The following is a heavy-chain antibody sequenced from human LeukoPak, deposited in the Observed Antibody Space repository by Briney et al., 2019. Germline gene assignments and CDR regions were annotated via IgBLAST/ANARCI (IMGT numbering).Heavy chain of an antibody. D-gene: IGHD6-25*01. CDR1: GLSFSSFA. CDR3: ARASWISSSDAVR. CDR2: LRGDGET. V-gene: IGHV3-23*01. Sequence: GGSLRLSCSASGLSFSSFAMSWVRQGPARGLEWVSSLRGDGETFYADSVRGRFTLSSDSFTNTVYLQLNNLRVEDTAIYYCARASWISSSDAVRWGQGTLVTVSS. J-gene: IGHJ4*02.